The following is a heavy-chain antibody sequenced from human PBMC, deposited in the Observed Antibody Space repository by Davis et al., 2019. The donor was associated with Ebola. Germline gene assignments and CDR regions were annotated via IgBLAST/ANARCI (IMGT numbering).Heavy chain of an antibody. CDR3: ARGGLGSSGPDY. J-gene: IGHJ4*02. V-gene: IGHV4-59*01. CDR1: GGSISSYY. Sequence: GSLRLSCTVSGGSISSYYWSWIRQPPGKGLEWIGYIYYSGSTNYNPSLKSRVTISVDTSKNQFSLKLSSVTAADTAVYYCARGGLGSSGPDYWGQGTLVTVSS. CDR2: IYYSGST. D-gene: IGHD3-22*01.